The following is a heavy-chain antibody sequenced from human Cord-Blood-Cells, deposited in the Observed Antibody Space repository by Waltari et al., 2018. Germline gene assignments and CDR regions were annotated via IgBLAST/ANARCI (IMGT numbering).Heavy chain of an antibody. Sequence: EVQLVDSAGAVVPPRGSPTLPSAASGFTFSSYALHWVRQATGKVLEWVSAIGTAGETSYPGSVKGRFTSARENAKNSLYLQMNSLRAGDTAVYYCARELEHAFDIWGQGTMVTVSS. CDR3: ARELEHAFDI. J-gene: IGHJ3*02. CDR1: GFTFSSYA. CDR2: IGTAGET. V-gene: IGHV3-13*01. D-gene: IGHD1-1*01.